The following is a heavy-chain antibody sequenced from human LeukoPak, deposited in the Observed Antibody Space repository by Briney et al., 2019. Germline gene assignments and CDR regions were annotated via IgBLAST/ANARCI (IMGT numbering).Heavy chain of an antibody. CDR1: GGSMFSYY. CDR3: ARRAYYDSSGYHPTSGYFDL. V-gene: IGHV4-4*08. D-gene: IGHD3-22*01. J-gene: IGHJ2*01. CDR2: IYSNGIT. Sequence: SETLSPTCSVSGGSMFSYYWNWIRQPPGKGLEWIGYIYSNGITKYSPSLRSRGTISFATSRNQFSLRLTSVTAADTAIYYCARRAYYDSSGYHPTSGYFDLWGRGTLVTVSS.